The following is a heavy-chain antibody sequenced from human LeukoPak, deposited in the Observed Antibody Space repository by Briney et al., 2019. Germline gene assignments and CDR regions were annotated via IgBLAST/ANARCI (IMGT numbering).Heavy chain of an antibody. D-gene: IGHD3-22*01. J-gene: IGHJ4*02. CDR3: ARDSQHYYDSSGYYN. CDR2: IYYSGST. CDR1: GGSISSGSYY. Sequence: PSETLSLTCTVSGGSISSGSYYWGWIRQPPGKGLEWIGSIYYSGSTYYNPSLKSRVTISVDTSKNQFSLKLSSVTAADTAVYYCARDSQHYYDSSGYYNWGQGTLVTVSS. V-gene: IGHV4-39*07.